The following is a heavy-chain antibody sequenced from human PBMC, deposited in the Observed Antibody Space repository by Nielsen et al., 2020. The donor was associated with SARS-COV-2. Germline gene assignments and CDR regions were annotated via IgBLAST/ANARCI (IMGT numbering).Heavy chain of an antibody. J-gene: IGHJ4*02. CDR1: GGSISSNFYY. V-gene: IGHV4-39*01. D-gene: IGHD1-26*01. Sequence: SETLSLTCSVSGGSISSNFYYWGWIRQPPGKGLEWIGSHYYGGSTYYNPSLKSRVTISVDTSKNQFSLRLTSVTAADTAVYYCARHRQWELLGIDYWGQGTQVTVSS. CDR3: ARHRQWELLGIDY. CDR2: HYYGGST.